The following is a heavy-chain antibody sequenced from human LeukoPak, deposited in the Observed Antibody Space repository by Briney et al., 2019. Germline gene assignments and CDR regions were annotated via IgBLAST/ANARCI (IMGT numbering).Heavy chain of an antibody. Sequence: SSVKVSCKASGGTFSSYTISWVRQAPGQGLEWMGRIIPILGIANYAQKFQGRVTITADKSTSTAYMELSSLRSEDTAVYYCARTCGGSCYSQEVNVDYWGQGTLVTVSS. CDR1: GGTFSSYT. J-gene: IGHJ4*02. D-gene: IGHD2-15*01. CDR2: IIPILGIA. CDR3: ARTCGGSCYSQEVNVDY. V-gene: IGHV1-69*02.